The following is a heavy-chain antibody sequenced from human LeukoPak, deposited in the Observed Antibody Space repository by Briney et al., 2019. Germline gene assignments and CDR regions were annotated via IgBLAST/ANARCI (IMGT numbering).Heavy chain of an antibody. CDR2: IYYSGST. V-gene: IGHV4-59*01. Sequence: SETLSLTCTVSGGSISSYYWSWIRQPPGKGLEWIGYIYYSGSTNYNPSLKSRVTISVDTSKNQFPLKLSSVTAADTAVYYCARDSSSGWRPFDYWGQGTLVTVSS. D-gene: IGHD6-19*01. CDR3: ARDSSSGWRPFDY. J-gene: IGHJ4*02. CDR1: GGSISSYY.